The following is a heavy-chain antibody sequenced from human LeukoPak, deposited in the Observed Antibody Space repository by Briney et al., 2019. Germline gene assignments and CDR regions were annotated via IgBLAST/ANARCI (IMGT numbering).Heavy chain of an antibody. CDR3: ARVSLRYFDWSHNYYYMDV. CDR1: GYTFTSYG. CDR2: ISAYNGNT. J-gene: IGHJ6*03. V-gene: IGHV1-18*01. D-gene: IGHD3-9*01. Sequence: ASVKVSCKASGYTFTSYGISWVRQAPGQGLEWMGWISAYNGNTNYAQKLQGRVTMTTDTSTSTAYMELRSLRSDDTAVYYCARVSLRYFDWSHNYYYMDVWGKGTTVTVSS.